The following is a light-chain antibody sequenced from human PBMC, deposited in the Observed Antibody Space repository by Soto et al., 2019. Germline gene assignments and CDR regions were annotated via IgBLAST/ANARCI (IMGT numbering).Light chain of an antibody. CDR1: QSVSSN. J-gene: IGKJ1*01. CDR2: GAS. V-gene: IGKV3-15*01. CDR3: QQYNTWWT. Sequence: EMVMWQSPATPSLSPGERATLSCRASQSVSSNLAWSKQKPGQAPRPLIYGASTRATGIPARLSVSGSGTEFTVSISSLQSEDSAFHHCQQYNTWWTFRQGTK.